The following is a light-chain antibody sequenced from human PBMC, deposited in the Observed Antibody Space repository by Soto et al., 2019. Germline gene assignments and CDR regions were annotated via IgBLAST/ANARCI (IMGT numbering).Light chain of an antibody. CDR3: QQRSNGPFT. Sequence: EIVLTQSPATLSLSPGERATLSCRASQSVSSYLAWYQQKPGQAPRLLIYDASNRATGIPARFSGSGSGTDFTLTISSLEPEDFAVYYCQQRSNGPFTFGPGTKVDIK. CDR1: QSVSSY. CDR2: DAS. J-gene: IGKJ3*01. V-gene: IGKV3-11*01.